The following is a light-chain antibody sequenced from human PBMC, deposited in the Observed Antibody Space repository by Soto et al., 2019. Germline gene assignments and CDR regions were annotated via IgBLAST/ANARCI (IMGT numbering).Light chain of an antibody. CDR3: QQYGSSPPIT. V-gene: IGKV3-20*01. Sequence: EIVLTQSPGTLSLSPGERATLSCRASQSVSSTYLAWYQQKPGQAPRLLIYGASNRATGIPDRFRGSGSGPDFTLTISRLEPEDFGVYHCQQYGSSPPITFGGGTKVEI. CDR2: GAS. CDR1: QSVSSTY. J-gene: IGKJ4*01.